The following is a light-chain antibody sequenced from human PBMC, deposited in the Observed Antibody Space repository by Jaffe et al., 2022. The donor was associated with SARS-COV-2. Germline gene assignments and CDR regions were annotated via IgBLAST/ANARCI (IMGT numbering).Light chain of an antibody. Sequence: QSALTQPASMSGSPGRSITISCTGASSDVGAYNYVSWYQQHPGKAPKLMIYAVSNRPSGVSNRFSGSKSGNTASLTISGLQVEDEGDYYCSSYTSSNTWVFGGGTKLTVL. CDR3: SSYTSSNTWV. CDR1: SSDVGAYNY. J-gene: IGLJ3*02. CDR2: AVS. V-gene: IGLV2-14*01.